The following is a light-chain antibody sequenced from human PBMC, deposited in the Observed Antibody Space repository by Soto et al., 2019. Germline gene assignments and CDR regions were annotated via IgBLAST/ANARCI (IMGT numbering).Light chain of an antibody. V-gene: IGKV1-9*01. CDR3: QQFNSYPLT. Sequence: DIQLTQSPSFLSASVGDRVTITCRASQGIRSYLAWFQQKPGRAPELLIYAASTLQSGVPSRFXXSXXXXXXXXXIXXXQPEDFATYYCQQFNSYPLTFGGGTKVEIK. CDR1: QGIRSY. J-gene: IGKJ4*01. CDR2: AAS.